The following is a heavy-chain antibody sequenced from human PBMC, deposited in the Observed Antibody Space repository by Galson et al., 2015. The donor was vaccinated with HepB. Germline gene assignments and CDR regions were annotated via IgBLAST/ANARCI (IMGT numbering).Heavy chain of an antibody. J-gene: IGHJ3*02. CDR3: ATGPITIFGGGVAFDI. D-gene: IGHD3-3*01. Sequence: SVKVSCKVSGYTLTELSMHWVRQAPGKGLEWMGGFDPEDGETIYAQKFQGRVTMTEDTSTDTAYMELSSLRSEDTAVYYCATGPITIFGGGVAFDIWGQGTMVTVSS. CDR1: GYTLTELS. V-gene: IGHV1-24*01. CDR2: FDPEDGET.